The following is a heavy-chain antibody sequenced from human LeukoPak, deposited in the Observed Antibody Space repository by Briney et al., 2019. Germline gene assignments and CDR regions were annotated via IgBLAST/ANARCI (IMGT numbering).Heavy chain of an antibody. CDR3: AKGSSGYFADL. V-gene: IGHV3-23*01. J-gene: IGHJ5*02. CDR2: ISNDGGGI. CDR1: GFIFNNYG. Sequence: GGSLRLSCAASGFIFNNYGLIWVRQAPGKGLQWGSAISNDGGGIQYADFVKGRFTISRDNSKNMLFLQMNSLKAEDTALNYCAKGSSGYFADLWGQGTLVTVSS. D-gene: IGHD3-22*01.